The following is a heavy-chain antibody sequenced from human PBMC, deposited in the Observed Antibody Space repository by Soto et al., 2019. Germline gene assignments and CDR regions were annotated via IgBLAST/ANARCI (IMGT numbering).Heavy chain of an antibody. J-gene: IGHJ4*02. CDR2: IRYDGSNI. D-gene: IGHD1-26*01. Sequence: QVQLVESGGGVVQPXRSXXLSXAASXXIFNGFGXXWVXQAPXXXXXXXAVIRYDGSNIYYADSVKGRFTISRDNXXNXXXXXXXXXXAEDTAVYYCARDGVGATVYFGYLDYWGQGALVTVXS. CDR1: XXIFNGFG. CDR3: ARDGVGATVYFGYLDY. V-gene: IGHV3-33*01.